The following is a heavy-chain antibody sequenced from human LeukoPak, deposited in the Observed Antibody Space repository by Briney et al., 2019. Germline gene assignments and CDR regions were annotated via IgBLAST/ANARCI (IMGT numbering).Heavy chain of an antibody. V-gene: IGHV3-30-3*01. J-gene: IGHJ4*02. Sequence: PGGSLRLSCAASGFTFSSYAMHWVRQAPGKGLEWVAVISYDGSNKYYADSVKGRFTISRDNSKNTLYLQMNSLRAEDTAVYYCPVALDYWGQGTLVTVSS. CDR3: PVALDY. CDR1: GFTFSSYA. CDR2: ISYDGSNK. D-gene: IGHD6-19*01.